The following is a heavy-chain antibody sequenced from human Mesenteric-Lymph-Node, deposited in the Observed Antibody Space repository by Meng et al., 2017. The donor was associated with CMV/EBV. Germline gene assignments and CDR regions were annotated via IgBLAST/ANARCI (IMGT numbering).Heavy chain of an antibody. D-gene: IGHD4-23*01. Sequence: GESLKISCEASGFNFRSYGMHWVRQAPGKGLEWVALIPYDGSSVYYADSVKGRFAISRDNSKNTLYLQMNSLRAEDTAVYYCARAIVVTSDYWGQGTLVTVSS. CDR3: ARAIVVTSDY. V-gene: IGHV3-30*09. CDR2: IPYDGSSV. CDR1: GFNFRSYG. J-gene: IGHJ4*02.